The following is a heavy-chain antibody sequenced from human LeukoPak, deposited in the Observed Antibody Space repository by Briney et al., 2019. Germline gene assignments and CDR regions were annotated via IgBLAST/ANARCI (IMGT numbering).Heavy chain of an antibody. CDR1: GYTFTSYD. V-gene: IGHV1-8*01. D-gene: IGHD6-13*01. J-gene: IGHJ4*02. CDR3: ARGQIAAAGPLDY. Sequence: ASVKVSCKVSGYTFTSYDINWVRRATGQGLEWMGWMNPNSGNTGYAQKFQGRVTMTRNTSISTAYMELSSLRSEDTAVYYCARGQIAAAGPLDYWGQGTLVTVSS. CDR2: MNPNSGNT.